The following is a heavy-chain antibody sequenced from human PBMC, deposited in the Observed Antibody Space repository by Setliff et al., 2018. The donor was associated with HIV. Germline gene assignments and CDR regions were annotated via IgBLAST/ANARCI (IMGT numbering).Heavy chain of an antibody. Sequence: GASVKVSCKASGYTFTGYHMHWVRQAPGQGLEWMGWINPHSGGTKYAQKFQGRVTMTRDTSIGAAYMELSRLRSDDTAVYYCARVDCSSTRCYAFDIWGQGTMVTVSS. V-gene: IGHV1-2*02. CDR1: GYTFTGYH. D-gene: IGHD2-2*01. CDR3: ARVDCSSTRCYAFDI. CDR2: INPHSGGT. J-gene: IGHJ3*02.